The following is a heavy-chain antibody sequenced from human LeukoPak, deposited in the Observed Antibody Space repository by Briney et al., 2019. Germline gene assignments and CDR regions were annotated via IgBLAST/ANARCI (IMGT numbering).Heavy chain of an antibody. V-gene: IGHV3-74*01. CDR1: GFTFSTYS. J-gene: IGHJ4*02. CDR2: LSPDGSGS. Sequence: GGSPRLSCAASGFTFSTYSMHWVCQAPGKGLVWVSRLSPDGSGSIYADSVKGRFTVSRDNAKNTLYLQMNSLRAEDTAVYYWTRSHSLGGRYWGFEYWGQGALVTVFS. D-gene: IGHD1-26*01. CDR3: TRSHSLGGRYWGFEY.